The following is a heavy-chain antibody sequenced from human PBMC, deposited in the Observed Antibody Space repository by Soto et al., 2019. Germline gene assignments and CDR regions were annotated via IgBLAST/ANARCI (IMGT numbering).Heavy chain of an antibody. J-gene: IGHJ4*02. CDR3: ATGTQGLDF. D-gene: IGHD3-10*01. V-gene: IGHV3-21*01. CDR2: ISSSSDYI. Sequence: GGSLRLSCVASGFTFSTYSMNWVRQAPGKGLEWVSCISSSSDYIYYADSVKGRFTISRDSAKNSLYLQMNSLRAEDTAVYYCATGTQGLDFWGQGTLVTVSS. CDR1: GFTFSTYS.